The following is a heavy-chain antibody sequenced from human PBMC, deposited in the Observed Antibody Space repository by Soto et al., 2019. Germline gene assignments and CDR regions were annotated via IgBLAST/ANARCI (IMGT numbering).Heavy chain of an antibody. J-gene: IGHJ6*02. D-gene: IGHD3-10*01. CDR1: GGTFSSYA. V-gene: IGHV1-69*01. CDR2: IIPIFGTA. Sequence: QVQLVQSGAEVQKPGSSVKVSCKASGGTFSSYAISWVRQAPGQGLEWMGGIIPIFGTANYAQKFQGRVTITADESTSTAYMELNSLRSEDTAVYYCASPYYYGSGSYYKPSDGMDVWGQGTTVTVSS. CDR3: ASPYYYGSGSYYKPSDGMDV.